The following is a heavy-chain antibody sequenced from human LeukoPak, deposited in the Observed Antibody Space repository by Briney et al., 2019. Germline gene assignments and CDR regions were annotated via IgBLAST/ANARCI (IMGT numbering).Heavy chain of an antibody. CDR3: ARSHPEDSSGYWHQNEYFQH. V-gene: IGHV1-2*02. D-gene: IGHD3-22*01. J-gene: IGHJ1*01. CDR1: GYTFTGYY. Sequence: ASVKVSCKASGYTFTGYYMHWVRQAPGQGLEWMGWINPNSGGTNYAQKFQGRVTMTRDTSTSTVYMELSSLRSEDTAVYYCARSHPEDSSGYWHQNEYFQHWGQGTLVTVSS. CDR2: INPNSGGT.